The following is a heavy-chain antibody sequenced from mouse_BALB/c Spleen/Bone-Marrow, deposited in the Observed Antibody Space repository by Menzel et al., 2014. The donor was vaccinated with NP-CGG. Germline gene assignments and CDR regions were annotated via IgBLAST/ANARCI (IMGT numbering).Heavy chain of an antibody. CDR3: VRETTVVADFDY. CDR1: GYSITNGYG. J-gene: IGHJ2*01. Sequence: EVQLVESGPDLVKPSQSLSLTCTVTGYSITNGYGWHWIRQFPGNKLEWMGYIHYSGNTNYNPSLKSRFSITRDTSKNQFFLQLNSVTTDDTATYYCVRETTVVADFDYWGQGTTLTVSS. D-gene: IGHD1-1*01. V-gene: IGHV3-1*02. CDR2: IHYSGNT.